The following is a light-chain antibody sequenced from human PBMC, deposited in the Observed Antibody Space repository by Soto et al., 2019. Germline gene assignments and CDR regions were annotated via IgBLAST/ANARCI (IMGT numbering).Light chain of an antibody. J-gene: IGLJ1*01. CDR2: DVS. CDR1: STEVGGYKY. CDR3: NSYSSSTTLYL. Sequence: QSVLTQPASVSGAPGQSITISCTGTSTEVGGYKYVSWYQQHPGKAPKLMISDVSNRPSGVSIRFSGSKSGNTASLTISGLQAEDEADYYCNSYSSSTTLYLFGTGTQLTVL. V-gene: IGLV2-14*01.